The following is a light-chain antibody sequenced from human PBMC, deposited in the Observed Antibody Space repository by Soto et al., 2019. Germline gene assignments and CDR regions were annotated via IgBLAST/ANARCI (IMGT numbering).Light chain of an antibody. Sequence: EIVMTQSPATLSVSPGERATLSCRASQSVNIHLAWYQQKPGQAPRLLIYGASARATGIPAKFSGSGSGTEFTLTISSLQSEDFAVYFCQQYNRWPLTFGQGTKVDIK. CDR2: GAS. V-gene: IGKV3D-15*01. J-gene: IGKJ1*01. CDR1: QSVNIH. CDR3: QQYNRWPLT.